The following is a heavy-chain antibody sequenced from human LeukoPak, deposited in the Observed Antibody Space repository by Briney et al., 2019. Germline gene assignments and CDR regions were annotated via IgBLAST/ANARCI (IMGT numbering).Heavy chain of an antibody. V-gene: IGHV3-23*01. Sequence: GESLRLSCAAAGFTFSSYAMSWVRQAPGKGLEWVSAISGSGGSTYYADSVKGRFTISRDNSKNTLYLQMNSLRAEDTAVYYCAKTYYYDSSGYYFDASDICGQGTMDTVSS. D-gene: IGHD3-22*01. CDR3: AKTYYYDSSGYYFDASDI. CDR1: GFTFSSYA. J-gene: IGHJ3*02. CDR2: ISGSGGST.